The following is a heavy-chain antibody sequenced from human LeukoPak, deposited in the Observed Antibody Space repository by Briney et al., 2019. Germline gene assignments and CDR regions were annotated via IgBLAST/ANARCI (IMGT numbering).Heavy chain of an antibody. CDR1: GGSISSYY. CDR2: IYYSGST. V-gene: IGHV4-59*01. J-gene: IGHJ4*02. Sequence: SETLSLTCTVSGGSISSYYGSWIRQPPGKGLEWIGYIYYSGSTNYNPSLKSRVTISVDTSKNQFSLKLSSVTAADTAVYYCARVYSSGWARGTIDYWGQGTLVTVSS. D-gene: IGHD6-19*01. CDR3: ARVYSSGWARGTIDY.